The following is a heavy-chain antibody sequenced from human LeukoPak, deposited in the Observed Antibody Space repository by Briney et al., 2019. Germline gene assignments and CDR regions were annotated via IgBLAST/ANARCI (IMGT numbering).Heavy chain of an antibody. Sequence: SETLSLTCSVSGYSISSGYEWGWIRQPPGKRLEWMGSISQSGGTYDNPSLQSRVTISVDTSKNQFSLKLSSVTAADTAVYYCARDNSQMYDFWSGYSRVTTPPPYFDYWGQGTLVTVSS. V-gene: IGHV4-38-2*02. CDR3: ARDNSQMYDFWSGYSRVTTPPPYFDY. D-gene: IGHD3-3*01. CDR2: ISQSGGT. CDR1: GYSISSGYE. J-gene: IGHJ4*02.